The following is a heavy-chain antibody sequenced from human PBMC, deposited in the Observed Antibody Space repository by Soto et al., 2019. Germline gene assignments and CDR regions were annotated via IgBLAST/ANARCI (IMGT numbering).Heavy chain of an antibody. J-gene: IGHJ6*02. V-gene: IGHV1-18*01. CDR2: ISAYNGNT. D-gene: IGHD2-21*02. CDR1: GYTFTSYV. CDR3: ARFRVVTSDFVYYYGMDV. Sequence: GASVKVSCKASGYTFTSYVISWVRQAPGQGLEWMGWISAYNGNTNYAQKLQGRVTMTTDTSTSTAYMELRSLRSDDTAVYYCARFRVVTSDFVYYYGMDVWGQGTTVTVSS.